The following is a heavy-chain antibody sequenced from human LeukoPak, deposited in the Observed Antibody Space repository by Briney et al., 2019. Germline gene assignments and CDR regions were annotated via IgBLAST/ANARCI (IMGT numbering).Heavy chain of an antibody. CDR1: GYTFTSYY. J-gene: IGHJ4*01. V-gene: IGHV1-46*03. Sequence: ASVKVSCKASGYTFTSYYMHWVRQAPGQGLEWMGIINPSGGNTSYAQKFQGRVTMTRDTSTSSVYMELSSLRSEDTAVYYCTKLARAPRDFDYWGQGTLVTVSS. CDR2: INPSGGNT. CDR3: TKLARAPRDFDY. D-gene: IGHD3-10*01.